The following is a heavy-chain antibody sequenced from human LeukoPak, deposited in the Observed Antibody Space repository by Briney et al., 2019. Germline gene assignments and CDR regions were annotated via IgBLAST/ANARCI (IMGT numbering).Heavy chain of an antibody. Sequence: SETLSLTCAVYGGSFRGYYWSWIRQPPGKGREWIGEINHSGSTNYNPSLKSRVTISVDTSKNQFSLKLSSVTAADTAVYYCAREDNEEKDIVGVLAAIRDGGQGSLVTVYS. V-gene: IGHV4-34*01. D-gene: IGHD2-2*01. CDR2: INHSGST. CDR3: AREDNEEKDIVGVLAAIRD. CDR1: GGSFRGYY. J-gene: IGHJ4*02.